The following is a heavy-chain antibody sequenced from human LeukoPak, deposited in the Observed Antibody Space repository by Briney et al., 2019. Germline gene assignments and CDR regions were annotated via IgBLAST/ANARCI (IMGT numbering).Heavy chain of an antibody. Sequence: GGSLRLSCAASGFTFSNYGMHWVRQAPGKGLEWVGFIRYDGRNKYYADYVKGRFTISRDKSKNTLYLQMNSLRPEDTAVYYCARDVSAVGGLERPATLGYWGQGTLVTVSS. D-gene: IGHD1-1*01. CDR1: GFTFSNYG. CDR2: IRYDGRNK. CDR3: ARDVSAVGGLERPATLGY. V-gene: IGHV3-30*02. J-gene: IGHJ4*02.